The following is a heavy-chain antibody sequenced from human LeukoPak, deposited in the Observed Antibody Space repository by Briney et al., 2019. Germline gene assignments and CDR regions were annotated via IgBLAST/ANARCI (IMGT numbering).Heavy chain of an antibody. V-gene: IGHV3-23*01. CDR1: GFTFNNYA. CDR2: ISGSGGTT. CDR3: AKGGKWDVTPFDY. Sequence: PGGSLRLSCAASGFTFNNYAMSWVRQAPGKGLEWVSSISGSGGTTHYADSVRGRFTISRDNSKNTLDLQMNSLRAEDTAVYYCAKGGKWDVTPFDYWGQGTLVTVSS. D-gene: IGHD1-26*01. J-gene: IGHJ4*02.